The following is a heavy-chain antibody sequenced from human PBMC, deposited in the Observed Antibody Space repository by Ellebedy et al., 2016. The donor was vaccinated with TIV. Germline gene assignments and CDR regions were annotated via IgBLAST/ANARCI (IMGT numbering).Heavy chain of an antibody. CDR1: GGSFSGYY. CDR3: ARGPMGSAVAAYFDY. V-gene: IGHV4-34*01. CDR2: INHSGST. Sequence: SETLSLXXAVYGGSFSGYYWSWIRQPPGKGLEWIGEINHSGSTNYNPSLKSRVTISIDTSKNQFSLKLTSVTAADTAVYYCARGPMGSAVAAYFDYWGQGTLLTVSS. D-gene: IGHD6-19*01. J-gene: IGHJ4*02.